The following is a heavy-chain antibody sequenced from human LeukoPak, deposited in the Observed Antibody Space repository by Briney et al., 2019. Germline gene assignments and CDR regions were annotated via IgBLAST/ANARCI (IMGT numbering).Heavy chain of an antibody. V-gene: IGHV3-64*01. D-gene: IGHD6-6*01. CDR2: VSSSGGST. Sequence: GGSLRLSCAASGFTFSSYAMHWVRQAPGKGLEYVSAVSSSGGSTYYANSVKGRFTISRDNSMNTLYLQMGSLRAEDMAVYYCSRDLFTSSSYFYYMDVWGKGTTVTVSS. CDR3: SRDLFTSSSYFYYMDV. CDR1: GFTFSSYA. J-gene: IGHJ6*03.